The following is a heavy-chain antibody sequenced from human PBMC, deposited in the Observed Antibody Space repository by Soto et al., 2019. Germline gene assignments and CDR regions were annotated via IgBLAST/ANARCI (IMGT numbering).Heavy chain of an antibody. D-gene: IGHD2-2*01. CDR2: IYYSGST. CDR3: ARSSTSANYFDY. V-gene: IGHV4-39*07. CDR1: GGSISSSSYY. J-gene: IGHJ4*02. Sequence: SETLSLTCTVSGGSISSSSYYWGWIRQPPGKGLEWIGSIYYSGSTNYNPSLKSRVTISVDTSKNQFSLKLSSVTAADTAVYCARSSTSANYFDYWGQGTLVTVSS.